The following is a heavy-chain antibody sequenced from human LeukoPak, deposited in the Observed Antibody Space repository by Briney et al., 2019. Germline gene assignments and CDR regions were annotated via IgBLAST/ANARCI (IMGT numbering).Heavy chain of an antibody. Sequence: SETLSLTCTVSGGSISSYYWSWIRQPPGKGLEWIGYIYYSGITNYNPSLKSRVAISVDTSKKQFSLKLSSVTAADTAVYYCARDGDYYDSSGYYLAYWGQGTPVTVSS. J-gene: IGHJ4*02. D-gene: IGHD3-22*01. V-gene: IGHV4-59*01. CDR3: ARDGDYYDSSGYYLAY. CDR1: GGSISSYY. CDR2: IYYSGIT.